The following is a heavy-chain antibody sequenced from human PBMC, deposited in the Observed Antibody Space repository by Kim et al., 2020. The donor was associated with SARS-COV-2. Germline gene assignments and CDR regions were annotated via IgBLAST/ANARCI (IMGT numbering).Heavy chain of an antibody. CDR3: ARGRVVPAAGGDYYYYYG. Sequence: SEILSLTCAVYGGSFSGYYWSWIRQPPGKGLEWIGEINHSGSTNYNPSLKSRVTISVDTSKNQFSLKLSSVTAADTAVYYCARGRVVPAAGGDYYYYYG. J-gene: IGHJ6*01. V-gene: IGHV4-34*01. CDR2: INHSGST. CDR1: GGSFSGYY. D-gene: IGHD2-2*01.